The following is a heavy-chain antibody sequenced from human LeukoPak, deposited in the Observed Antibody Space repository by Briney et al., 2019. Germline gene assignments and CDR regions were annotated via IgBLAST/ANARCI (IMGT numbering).Heavy chain of an antibody. CDR3: ARGGYYGSGNDFRFDP. D-gene: IGHD3-10*01. Sequence: SETLSLTCSVYGGSFSDYDWSWVRQAPGRGLQWIGEINQSGATNCDPSLKSRVTMSIDTSKNQFSLKLSSVTAADTAVYYCARGGYYGSGNDFRFDPWGQGTLVTVSS. CDR2: INQSGAT. V-gene: IGHV4-34*01. J-gene: IGHJ5*02. CDR1: GGSFSDYD.